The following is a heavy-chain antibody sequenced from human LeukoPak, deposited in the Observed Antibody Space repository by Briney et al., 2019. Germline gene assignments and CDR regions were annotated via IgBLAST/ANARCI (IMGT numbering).Heavy chain of an antibody. CDR1: GFTFDDYG. Sequence: GGSLRLSCAASGFTFDDYGMNWVRQVSGKGLEWVSGINWNGYSIGYADSVKGRFTISRDNAKNSLFLQMDSLRAEDTVLYYCARTNWSPVGSFDYWGQGTLVTVSS. D-gene: IGHD1-1*01. CDR2: INWNGYSI. CDR3: ARTNWSPVGSFDY. J-gene: IGHJ4*02. V-gene: IGHV3-20*04.